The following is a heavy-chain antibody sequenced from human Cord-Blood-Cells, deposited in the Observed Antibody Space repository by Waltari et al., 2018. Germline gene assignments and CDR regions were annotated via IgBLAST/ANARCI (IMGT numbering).Heavy chain of an antibody. CDR2: INHSGRT. Sequence: QVQLQQWGAGLLKPSETLSLTCAVYGGSFSGYYWSWIRQPPGKGLEWIGEINHSGRTNYTPSLKSRVTISGDTSKNQFSLKLSSVTAADTAVYYCASRRGSSFDYWGQGTLVTVSS. D-gene: IGHD1-26*01. CDR1: GGSFSGYY. V-gene: IGHV4-34*01. J-gene: IGHJ4*02. CDR3: ASRRGSSFDY.